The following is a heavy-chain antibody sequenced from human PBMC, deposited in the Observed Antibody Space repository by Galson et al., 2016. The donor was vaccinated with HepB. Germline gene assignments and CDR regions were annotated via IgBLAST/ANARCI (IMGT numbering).Heavy chain of an antibody. Sequence: SETLSLTCIVSGDSISPHCWSWIRQPPGKGLEWIGHIYQSGSTKYNPSLKSRVTISVDTSKNQFSLNLNSVTTADTAVYYCARERSEYISGRFDYWGQGTLVSVSS. V-gene: IGHV4-59*11. CDR3: ARERSEYISGRFDY. CDR1: GDSISPHC. J-gene: IGHJ4*02. CDR2: IYQSGST. D-gene: IGHD3-22*01.